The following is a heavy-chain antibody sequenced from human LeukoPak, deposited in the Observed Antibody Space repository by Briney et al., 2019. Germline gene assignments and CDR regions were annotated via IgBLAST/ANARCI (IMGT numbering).Heavy chain of an antibody. Sequence: SETLSLTCAVYGDSFSSYYWSWIRQPPGRGLEWIGDILHSGSTNYNPSLKSRVTISVDTSKNQFSLKLSSVTAADTAVYYCAREAHGCSSTSCYGNWFDPWGQGTLVTVSS. CDR2: ILHSGST. CDR1: GDSFSSYY. J-gene: IGHJ5*02. V-gene: IGHV4-34*12. D-gene: IGHD2-2*01. CDR3: AREAHGCSSTSCYGNWFDP.